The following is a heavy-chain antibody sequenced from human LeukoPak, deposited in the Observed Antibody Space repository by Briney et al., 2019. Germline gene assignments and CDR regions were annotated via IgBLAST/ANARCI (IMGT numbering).Heavy chain of an antibody. CDR3: AKDFLRYCGGDGYGFDY. D-gene: IGHD2-21*02. Sequence: GRSLRLSCAASGFTFSSYGMHWVRQAPGKGLEWVTVISYDGSNKYYADSVKGRFTISRDNSKNTLYLQMNSLRAEDTAVYYCAKDFLRYCGGDGYGFDYWGQGTLVTVSS. CDR1: GFTFSSYG. V-gene: IGHV3-30*18. J-gene: IGHJ4*02. CDR2: ISYDGSNK.